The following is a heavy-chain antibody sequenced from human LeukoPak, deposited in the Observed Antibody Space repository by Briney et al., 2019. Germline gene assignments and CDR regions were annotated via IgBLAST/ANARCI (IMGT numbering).Heavy chain of an antibody. CDR2: IKPDGSEK. V-gene: IGHV3-7*03. CDR3: ARDFYTSSWYWFDP. J-gene: IGHJ5*02. D-gene: IGHD6-13*01. Sequence: GGSLRLSCAASGFTFSSYWMSWVRQVPGKGLEWVANIKPDGSEKYYVDSVKGRFTISRDNAKNSLYLQMNSLRAEDTAVYYCARDFYTSSWYWFDPWGQGTLVTVSS. CDR1: GFTFSSYW.